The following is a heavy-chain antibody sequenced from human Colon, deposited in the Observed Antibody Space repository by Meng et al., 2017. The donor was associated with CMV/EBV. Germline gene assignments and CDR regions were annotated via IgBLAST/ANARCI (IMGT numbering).Heavy chain of an antibody. CDR1: GFNVSNYY. D-gene: IGHD1-26*01. J-gene: IGHJ4*02. V-gene: IGHV3-53*01. CDR2: IFSAGGS. Sequence: GESLKISCAASGFNVSNYYLNWVRQAPGKGLEWVSVIFSAGGSYYADSVKGRFTISRDISKNMVFLEMNGLTAGDTAVYYCARGLTHLGGSTLRAFDYWGQGTLVTVSS. CDR3: ARGLTHLGGSTLRAFDY.